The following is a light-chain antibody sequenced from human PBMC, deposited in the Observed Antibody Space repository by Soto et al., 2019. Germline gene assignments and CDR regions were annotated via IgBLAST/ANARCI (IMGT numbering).Light chain of an antibody. V-gene: IGKV3-11*01. CDR1: PRLTSSY. Sequence: IVLTQSPVTLSLSPGEIATLFGRASPRLTSSYLASYHQKPRNAPSLLIYDASTSATGIPPRFSGSGSGTDFTLTISSLQPEDFAVYYCQQRSNSPLTFGGGTKVDIK. CDR2: DAS. CDR3: QQRSNSPLT. J-gene: IGKJ4*01.